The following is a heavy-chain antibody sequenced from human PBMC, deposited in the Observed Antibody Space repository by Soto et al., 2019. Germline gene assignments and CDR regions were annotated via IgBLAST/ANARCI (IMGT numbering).Heavy chain of an antibody. D-gene: IGHD1-1*01. J-gene: IGHJ4*02. Sequence: QVQLVQSGAEVKKPGDSVKVSCKASGYTFTSYGISWVRQAPGQGLEWMGWISAYNGNTNYAQKLQGRVTMTTDTSTSTAYMELRCLRSVDTAVYYCARDIKNWSEVYFDYWGQVTLVTVSS. CDR2: ISAYNGNT. CDR1: GYTFTSYG. CDR3: ARDIKNWSEVYFDY. V-gene: IGHV1-18*01.